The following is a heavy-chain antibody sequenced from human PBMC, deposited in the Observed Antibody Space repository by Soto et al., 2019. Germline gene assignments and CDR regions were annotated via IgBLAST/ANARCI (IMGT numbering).Heavy chain of an antibody. CDR1: GFTFSSYA. V-gene: IGHV3-23*01. CDR3: AIRGSYYVNYFDY. J-gene: IGHJ4*02. CDR2: ISGSGGST. Sequence: GGSLRLSCAASGFTFSSYAMSWVRQAPGKGLEWVSAISGSGGSTYYADSVKGRFTISRDNSKNTLYLQMNSLRAEDTAVYYCAIRGSYYVNYFDYWGQGTLVTVSA. D-gene: IGHD1-26*01.